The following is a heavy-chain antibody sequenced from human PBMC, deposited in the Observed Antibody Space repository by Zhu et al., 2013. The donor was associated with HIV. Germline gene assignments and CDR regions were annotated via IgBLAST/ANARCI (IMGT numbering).Heavy chain of an antibody. V-gene: IGHV4-59*01. CDR3: AREVGERYYDFWSGYVRASNAFDI. CDR1: GGSISSYY. CDR2: IYYSGST. D-gene: IGHD3-3*01. J-gene: IGHJ3*02. Sequence: QVQLQESGPGLVKPSETLSLTCTVSGGSISSYYWSWIRQPPGKGLEWIGYIYYSGSTNYNPSLKSRVTISVDTSKNQFSLKLSSVTAADTAVYYCAREVGERYYDFWSGYVRASNAFDIWGQGTMVTVSS.